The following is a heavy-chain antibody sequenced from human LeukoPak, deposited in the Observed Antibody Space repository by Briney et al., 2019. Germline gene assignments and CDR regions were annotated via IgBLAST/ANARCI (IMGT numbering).Heavy chain of an antibody. Sequence: ASVKVSCKASGYTFTGYYMHWVRQAPGQGLEWMGWINPNSGGTNYAQKFQGRVTMTRDTSISTAYMEPSRLRSDDTAVYYCARAEGYCSSTSCRKLDYWGQGTLVTVSS. J-gene: IGHJ4*02. V-gene: IGHV1-2*02. CDR2: INPNSGGT. CDR3: ARAEGYCSSTSCRKLDY. CDR1: GYTFTGYY. D-gene: IGHD2-2*01.